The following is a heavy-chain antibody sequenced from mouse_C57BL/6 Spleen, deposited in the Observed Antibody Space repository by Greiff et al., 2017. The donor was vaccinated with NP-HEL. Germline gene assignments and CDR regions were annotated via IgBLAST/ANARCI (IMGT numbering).Heavy chain of an antibody. J-gene: IGHJ2*01. CDR1: GYTFTSYG. Sequence: VKLQQSGAELARPGASVKLSCKASGYTFTSYGISWVKQRPGQGLEWIGEIYPRSGNTYYNEKFKGKATLTADKSSSTAYMELRSLTSEDSAVYFCARDHYGSRGGYWGQGTTLTVSS. CDR3: ARDHYGSRGGY. D-gene: IGHD1-1*01. CDR2: IYPRSGNT. V-gene: IGHV1-81*01.